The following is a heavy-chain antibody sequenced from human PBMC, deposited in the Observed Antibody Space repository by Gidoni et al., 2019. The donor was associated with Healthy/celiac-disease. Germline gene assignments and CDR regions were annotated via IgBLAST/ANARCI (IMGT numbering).Heavy chain of an antibody. J-gene: IGHJ4*02. Sequence: QVQLVESGGGVGQPGRSLRLSCAASGFTSSTYGMHWVRQAPGKGLEWVAVISYDGSNKYYADSVKGRFTISRDNSKNTLYLQMNSLRPEDTAVYYCAEGRGRWDGDDPEFDYWGQGTLVTVSS. CDR3: AEGRGRWDGDDPEFDY. D-gene: IGHD4-17*01. V-gene: IGHV3-30*18. CDR1: GFTSSTYG. CDR2: ISYDGSNK.